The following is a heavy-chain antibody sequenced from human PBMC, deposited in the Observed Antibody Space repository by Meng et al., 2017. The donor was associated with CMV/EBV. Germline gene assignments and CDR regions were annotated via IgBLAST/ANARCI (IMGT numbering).Heavy chain of an antibody. V-gene: IGHV3-43*01. CDR1: GFTFDDYT. D-gene: IGHD3-3*01. CDR3: AKGRITIFGAVDY. CDR2: ISWDSGST. Sequence: GGSLRLSCAASGFTFDDYTMHWVRQAPGKGLEWVSLISWDSGSTYYADSVKGRFTISRDNSKNSLYLQMNSLRTEDTALYYCAKGRITIFGAVDYWGQGTLVTVSS. J-gene: IGHJ4*02.